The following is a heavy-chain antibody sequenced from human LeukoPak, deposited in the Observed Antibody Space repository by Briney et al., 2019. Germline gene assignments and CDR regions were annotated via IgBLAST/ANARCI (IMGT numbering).Heavy chain of an antibody. J-gene: IGHJ4*02. CDR1: GYTFTGYY. V-gene: IGHV1-2*02. CDR3: AGSRQNYDFWSGFDY. Sequence: ASVKVSCKASGYTFTGYYMHWVRQAPGQGLEWMGWINPNSGGTNYAQKFQGRVTMTRDTSISTAYMELSRLRSDDTAVYYCAGSRQNYDFWSGFDYWGQGTLVTVSS. CDR2: INPNSGGT. D-gene: IGHD3-3*01.